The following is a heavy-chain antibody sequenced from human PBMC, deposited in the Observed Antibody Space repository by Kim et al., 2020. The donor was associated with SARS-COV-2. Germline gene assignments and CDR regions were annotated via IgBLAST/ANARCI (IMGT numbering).Heavy chain of an antibody. CDR3: ARGATMVQGVILYYYYGMDV. CDR1: GYTFTSYA. V-gene: IGHV7-4-1*02. CDR2: INTNTGNP. J-gene: IGHJ6*02. D-gene: IGHD3-10*01. Sequence: ASVKVSCKASGYTFTSYAMNWVRQAPGQGLEWMGWINTNTGNPTYAQGFTGRLVFSLDTSVSTAYLQISSLKAEDTAVYYCARGATMVQGVILYYYYGMDVWGQGTTVTVSS.